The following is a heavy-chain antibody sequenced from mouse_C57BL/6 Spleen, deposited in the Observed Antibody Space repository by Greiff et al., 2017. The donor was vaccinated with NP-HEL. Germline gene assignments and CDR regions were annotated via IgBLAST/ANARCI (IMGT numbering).Heavy chain of an antibody. CDR3: ARHERGGYYYGSSSFAY. CDR2: FYPGSGSI. V-gene: IGHV1-62-2*01. Sequence: QVQLQQSGAELVKPGASVKLSCKASGYTFTEYTIHWVKQRSGQGLEWIGWFYPGSGSIKYNEKFKDKATLTADKSSSTVYMELSRLTSEDSAVYFGARHERGGYYYGSSSFAYWGQRTLVTVSA. J-gene: IGHJ3*01. CDR1: GYTFTEYT. D-gene: IGHD1-1*01.